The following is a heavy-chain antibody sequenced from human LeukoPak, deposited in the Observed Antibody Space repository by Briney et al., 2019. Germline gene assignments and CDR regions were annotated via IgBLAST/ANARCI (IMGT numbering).Heavy chain of an antibody. CDR2: ISSSSNFI. D-gene: IGHD2-2*01. V-gene: IGHV3-21*04. CDR1: RFTFSSYI. CDR3: ARSTSSHSNNWFDP. Sequence: GGSLRLSCAASRFTFSSYIINWVRQAPGKGLEWVSCISSSSNFIYYADSVKGRFTISRDNAKNSLYLQMNSLRAEDTAVYYCARSTSSHSNNWFDPWGQGTLVTVSS. J-gene: IGHJ5*02.